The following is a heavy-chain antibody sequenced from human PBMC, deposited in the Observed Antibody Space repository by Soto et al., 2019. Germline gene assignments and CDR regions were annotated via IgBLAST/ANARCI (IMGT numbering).Heavy chain of an antibody. CDR3: ARGEGGYYFGSSGYYYYAY. V-gene: IGHV3-30-3*01. CDR1: GFTFSPYA. J-gene: IGHJ4*02. D-gene: IGHD3-22*01. Sequence: QVQLVESGGGVVQPGMSLRLSCAASGFTFSPYAMHWVRQAPGKGLEWVAVISYDGNNQYYADSVKGRFTISRDNSKNTLSLQMNSLSAEDTAVYYCARGEGGYYFGSSGYYYYAYWGQGTLVAVSS. CDR2: ISYDGNNQ.